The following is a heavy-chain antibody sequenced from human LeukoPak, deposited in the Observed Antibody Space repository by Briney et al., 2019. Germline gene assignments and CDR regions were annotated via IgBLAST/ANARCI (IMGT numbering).Heavy chain of an antibody. J-gene: IGHJ4*02. Sequence: PGGSLRPSCAASGFTFSDCYMSWTRQAPGKGLEWVSYISSSGSTIYYADSVKGRFTISRDNAKNSLYLQMNSLRAEDTAVYYCARGRVAARLFDYWGQGTLVTVSS. CDR2: ISSSGSTI. CDR1: GFTFSDCY. V-gene: IGHV3-11*04. D-gene: IGHD6-6*01. CDR3: ARGRVAARLFDY.